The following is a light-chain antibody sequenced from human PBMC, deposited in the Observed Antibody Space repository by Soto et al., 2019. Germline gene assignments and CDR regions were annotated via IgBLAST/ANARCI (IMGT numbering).Light chain of an antibody. Sequence: QSVLTQPPSVSGAPGQRVTISCTGSSSNIGAGYDVHWYQQLPGRAPKLLIYGNTNRPSGVPDRFSGSKSGTSASLAITGLQAGDEADYYCLSFDSSLSVVFGGGTKVPS. V-gene: IGLV1-40*01. J-gene: IGLJ2*01. CDR2: GNT. CDR1: SSNIGAGYD. CDR3: LSFDSSLSVV.